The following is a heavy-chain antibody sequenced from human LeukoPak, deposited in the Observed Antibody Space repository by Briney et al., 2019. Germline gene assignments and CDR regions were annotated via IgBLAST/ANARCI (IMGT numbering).Heavy chain of an antibody. J-gene: IGHJ3*02. CDR3: ARDTYGSGRLDAFDI. CDR1: GGPISGYH. Sequence: SETLSLTCTVSGGPISGYHWIWIRQPAGKGLEWIGRIYTSGSTNYNPSLKSRVTVSVDTSKNQFSLKLSSVTAADTAVYYCARDTYGSGRLDAFDIWGQGTMVTVSS. V-gene: IGHV4-4*07. D-gene: IGHD3-10*01. CDR2: IYTSGST.